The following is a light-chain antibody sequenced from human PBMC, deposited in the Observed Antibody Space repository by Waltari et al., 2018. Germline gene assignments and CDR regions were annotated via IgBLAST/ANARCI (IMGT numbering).Light chain of an antibody. V-gene: IGLV4-69*01. CDR2: VNSDGSH. CDR3: QTGGHGTWV. Sequence: QLVLTQSPSASASLVASVKLTCTLSSRHTTNIIAWLQQKPEKGPRYLMKVNSDGSHNKGVEIPDRFSGSSSGAERYLTISSLQSEDEADYYWQTGGHGTWVFGGGTRLTVL. CDR1: SRHTTNI. J-gene: IGLJ3*02.